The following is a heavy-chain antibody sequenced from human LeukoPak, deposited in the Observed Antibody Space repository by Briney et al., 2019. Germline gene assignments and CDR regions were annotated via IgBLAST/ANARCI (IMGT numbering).Heavy chain of an antibody. CDR2: IYLSAGT. CDR1: GGSISSGRYY. V-gene: IGHV4-30-2*01. J-gene: IGHJ4*02. Sequence: PLETLSLTCTVSGGSISSGRYYWSWIRQPPGKGLECIGYIYLSAGTYDNPSLNYNPSLKSRVTISLDRSKSQLSLKLSSATAADTAVYYCARDPRYGGGNDYWGQGTLVTVSS. CDR3: ARDPRYGGGNDY. D-gene: IGHD5-12*01.